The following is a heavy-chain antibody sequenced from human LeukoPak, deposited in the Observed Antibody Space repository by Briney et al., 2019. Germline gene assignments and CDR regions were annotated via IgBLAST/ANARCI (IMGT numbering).Heavy chain of an antibody. V-gene: IGHV3-23*01. CDR1: GFTFSSYA. Sequence: GGSLRLSCAASGFTFSSYAMSGVRQAPGKGLEWVSTISSTGGSTYYADSVKGRFTISRDSSKNTLYLQMTTLRADDTAVYYCAKRDLPYWGQGTLVTVSS. CDR2: ISSTGGST. CDR3: AKRDLPY. J-gene: IGHJ4*02.